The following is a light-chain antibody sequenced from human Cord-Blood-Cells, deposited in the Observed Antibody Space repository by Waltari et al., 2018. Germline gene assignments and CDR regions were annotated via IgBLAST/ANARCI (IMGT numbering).Light chain of an antibody. V-gene: IGKV3-20*01. Sequence: EIVLPQYPSTLSFSPGERATLSCRASQSVSSSYLAWYQQKPGQAPRLLIYGASSRATGIPDRFSGSGSGTDFTLTISRLEPEDFAVYYCQQYGSSPPWTFGQGTKVEIK. CDR1: QSVSSSY. CDR3: QQYGSSPPWT. CDR2: GAS. J-gene: IGKJ1*01.